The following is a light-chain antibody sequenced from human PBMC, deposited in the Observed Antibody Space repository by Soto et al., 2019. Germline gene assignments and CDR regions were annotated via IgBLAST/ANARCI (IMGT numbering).Light chain of an antibody. J-gene: IGLJ1*01. CDR3: AAWDDSLSGYV. V-gene: IGLV1-44*01. CDR1: SSNVGGNP. Sequence: QSVLTQPPSASGTPGQRVTISCSGSSSNVGGNPVNWYQHVPTTAPKLLIYTNTQRPSGVPDRFSGSKSGTSVSLAISGLQAEDEADYYCAAWDDSLSGYVFGTGTKVTVL. CDR2: TNT.